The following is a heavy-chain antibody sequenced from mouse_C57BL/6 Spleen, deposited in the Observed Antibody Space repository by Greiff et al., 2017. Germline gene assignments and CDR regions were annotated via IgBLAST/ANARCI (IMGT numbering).Heavy chain of an antibody. D-gene: IGHD2-3*01. CDR3: ARVFYNDWYFDV. V-gene: IGHV3-1*01. CDR1: GYSITSGYD. J-gene: IGHJ1*03. CDR2: ISYSGST. Sequence: EVKLQESGPGMVKPSQSLSLTCTVTGYSITSGYDWHWIRHFPGNKLEWMGYISYSGSTNYNPSLKSRISITHDTSKNHFFLKLNSVTTEDTATYYCARVFYNDWYFDVWGTGTTVTVSS.